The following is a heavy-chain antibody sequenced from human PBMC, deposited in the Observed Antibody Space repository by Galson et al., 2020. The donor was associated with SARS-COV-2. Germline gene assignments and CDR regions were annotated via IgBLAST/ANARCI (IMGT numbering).Heavy chain of an antibody. CDR2: IDPSDSYT. CDR3: ARGGPENYSSSWYGFDP. J-gene: IGHJ5*02. V-gene: IGHV5-10-1*01. D-gene: IGHD6-13*01. Sequence: GESLKISCKGSGYSFTSYWISWVRQMPGKGLEWMGKIDPSDSYTNYSPSFQGHVTISADKSISTAYLQWSSLKASDTAIYYCARGGPENYSSSWYGFDPWGQGTLVTVSS. CDR1: GYSFTSYW.